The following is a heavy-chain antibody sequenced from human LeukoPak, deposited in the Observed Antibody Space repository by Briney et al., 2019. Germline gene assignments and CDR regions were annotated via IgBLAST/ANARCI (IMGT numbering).Heavy chain of an antibody. CDR2: ISPRSNTI. J-gene: IGHJ4*02. CDR3: ARRIYYDNSGYRY. D-gene: IGHD3-22*01. Sequence: GRSLRLSCAASGFTFSDYYTSWIRQPPGKRLGWISYISPRSNTIYYADSVKGRFTISRDNAKNSLYLQMNSLRAEDTAVYYCARRIYYDNSGYRYWGQGTLVTVSS. CDR1: GFTFSDYY. V-gene: IGHV3-11*04.